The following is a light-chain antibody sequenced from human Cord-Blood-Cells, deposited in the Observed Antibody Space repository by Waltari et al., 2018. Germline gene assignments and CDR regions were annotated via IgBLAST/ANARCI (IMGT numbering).Light chain of an antibody. CDR3: CSYAGSSTWV. J-gene: IGLJ3*02. Sequence: QSALTQPASVSGPPGQSIPISRTGTSSYVGSTNLIPWYQQPPGKAPKLMIYEGSKRPSGVSNRFSGSKSGNTASLTISGLQAEDEADYYCCSYAGSSTWVFGGGTKLTVL. V-gene: IGLV2-23*01. CDR1: SSYVGSTNL. CDR2: EGS.